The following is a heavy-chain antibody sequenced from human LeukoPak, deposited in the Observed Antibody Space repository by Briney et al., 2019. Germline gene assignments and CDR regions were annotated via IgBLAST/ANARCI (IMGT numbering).Heavy chain of an antibody. D-gene: IGHD2-2*01. CDR2: INQSGST. Sequence: SETLSLTCAVYGGSFSGYYWSWIRQPPGKGLEWIGEINQSGSTNYNTSLKSRITISVDTSKNQFSLKLSSVTAADTAVYYCARGPRPRIVVVPAAMRGGGRYYYGMDVWGKGTTVTVSS. CDR3: ARGPRPRIVVVPAAMRGGGRYYYGMDV. CDR1: GGSFSGYY. J-gene: IGHJ6*04. V-gene: IGHV4-34*01.